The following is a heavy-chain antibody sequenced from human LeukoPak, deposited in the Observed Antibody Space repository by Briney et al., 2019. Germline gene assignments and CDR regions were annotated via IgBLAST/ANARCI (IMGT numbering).Heavy chain of an antibody. J-gene: IGHJ4*02. D-gene: IGHD6-19*01. CDR2: IYYSGST. Sequence: SETLSLTCTVSGGSISSSSYYWGWIRQPPGKGLEWIGSIYYSGSTYYNPSLKSRVTISVDTSKNQFSLKLSSVTAADTAVYYCARRGRRQWLVSNDYYFDYWGQGTLVTVSS. CDR3: ARRGRRQWLVSNDYYFDY. CDR1: GGSISSSSYY. V-gene: IGHV4-39*01.